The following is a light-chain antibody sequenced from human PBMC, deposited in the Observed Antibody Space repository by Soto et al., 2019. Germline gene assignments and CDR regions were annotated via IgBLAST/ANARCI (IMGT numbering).Light chain of an antibody. CDR3: SSYTSSSFYV. V-gene: IGLV2-14*01. Sequence: QSVLTQPASVSGSPGQSITISCTGTSSDVGGYNYVSWYQQHPGKAPKLMIYDVNNRPSGVSNRFSGSKSGNTASLTISGLQAEDEADYYCSSYTSSSFYVFGTGTKVTVL. J-gene: IGLJ1*01. CDR2: DVN. CDR1: SSDVGGYNY.